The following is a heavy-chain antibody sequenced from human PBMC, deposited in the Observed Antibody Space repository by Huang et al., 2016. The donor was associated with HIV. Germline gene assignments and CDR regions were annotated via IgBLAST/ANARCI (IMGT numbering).Heavy chain of an antibody. V-gene: IGHV3-21*01. J-gene: IGHJ4*02. CDR1: GFSLDSFN. Sequence: EVQLVDSGGGLVKPGGSLSLSCAASGFSLDSFNMFWVRQTPAKGLEWGASISPSSSFIEDADSVKGRFSISRDNAKNSLYLQMNSLRGEDTAVYYCVKDRGQQLSPFDSWGQGTLVTVSS. CDR2: ISPSSSFI. D-gene: IGHD6-13*01. CDR3: VKDRGQQLSPFDS.